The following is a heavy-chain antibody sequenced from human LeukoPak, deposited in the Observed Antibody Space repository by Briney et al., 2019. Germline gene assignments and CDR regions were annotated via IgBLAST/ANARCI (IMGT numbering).Heavy chain of an antibody. CDR2: ISAYNGNT. V-gene: IGHV1-18*01. J-gene: IGHJ4*02. D-gene: IGHD3-22*01. Sequence: WASVKVSCKASGYTFTSYGISWVRQAPGQGLEWMGWISAYNGNTNYAQKLQGRVTMTTDTSTSTAYMELRSLRSDDTAVYYCASDRYYYDSSGYTTFDYWGQGTLVTVSS. CDR3: ASDRYYYDSSGYTTFDY. CDR1: GYTFTSYG.